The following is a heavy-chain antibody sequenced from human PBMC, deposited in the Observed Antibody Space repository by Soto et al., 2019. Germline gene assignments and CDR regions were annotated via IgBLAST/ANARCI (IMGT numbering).Heavy chain of an antibody. CDR1: GFTFSNYG. CDR3: ARDIKSVTAKHFFYYYAMDV. D-gene: IGHD2-8*01. Sequence: QGQLVQSGAEVKKPGASVKLSCKASGFTFSNYGLNWVRQAPGQGLEWMGWVSANNGHTNYAQNLQGRVSMTTDTSTSTAYMELRGLTFDDTAVYYCARDIKSVTAKHFFYYYAMDVWGQGTTVTVSS. CDR2: VSANNGHT. V-gene: IGHV1-18*01. J-gene: IGHJ6*02.